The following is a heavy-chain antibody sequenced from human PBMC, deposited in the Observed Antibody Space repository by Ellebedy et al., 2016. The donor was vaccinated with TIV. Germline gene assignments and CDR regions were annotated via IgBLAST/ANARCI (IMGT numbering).Heavy chain of an antibody. CDR1: GFTFCDHY. CDR3: RVWIVGASH. V-gene: IGHV3-72*01. Sequence: GESLKISCAASGFTFCDHYMDWVRQAPGKGLEWVGRTTNKANSYTTEYAASVKGRFIVSRDHSKNSLYLQMNSLKTEDTAVYYCRVWIVGASHWGQGTLVTVSS. CDR2: TTNKANSYTT. J-gene: IGHJ4*02. D-gene: IGHD1-26*01.